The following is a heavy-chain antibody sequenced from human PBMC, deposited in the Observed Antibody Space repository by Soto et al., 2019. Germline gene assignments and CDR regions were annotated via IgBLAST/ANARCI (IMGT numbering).Heavy chain of an antibody. D-gene: IGHD3-10*01. Sequence: PGGSLRLSCAASGFTFSSYSLNWVRQAPGKGLEWVSSISSSSSYIYYADSLKGRFTISRDNTKNSLYLQMNSLRAEDTAVYYCARDLGLEFGYGSGSYYPTYGMDVWGQGTTVTVSS. J-gene: IGHJ6*02. CDR1: GFTFSSYS. CDR2: ISSSSSYI. V-gene: IGHV3-21*01. CDR3: ARDLGLEFGYGSGSYYPTYGMDV.